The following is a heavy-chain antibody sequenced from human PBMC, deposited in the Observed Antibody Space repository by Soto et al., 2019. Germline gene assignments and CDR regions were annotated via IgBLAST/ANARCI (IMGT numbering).Heavy chain of an antibody. CDR3: ARVGDLWSGYSFLGPFDY. V-gene: IGHV4-4*02. CDR2: IYHSGST. CDR1: GGSISSSNW. D-gene: IGHD3-3*01. Sequence: QVQLQESGPGLVKPSGTLSLTCAVSGGSISSSNWWSWVRQPPGKGLEWIGEIYHSGSTNYNPSLKSRVTISVDKSKNQFSLKLSSVPAADTAVYYCARVGDLWSGYSFLGPFDYWGQGTLVTVSS. J-gene: IGHJ4*02.